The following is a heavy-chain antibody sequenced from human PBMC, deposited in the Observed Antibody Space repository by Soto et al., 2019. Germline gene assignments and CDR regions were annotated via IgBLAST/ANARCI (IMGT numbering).Heavy chain of an antibody. D-gene: IGHD3-22*01. Sequence: EVQLWESGGGLVQPGGSLRLSCAASGFTFSSYAMSWVRQAPGKGLEWVSAISGRGGSTYYADSVKGRFTISRDNYKKTLSLQMNSLTAEDTAVYYCAKDRAASGYLLGLDYWGQGTLVTVSS. J-gene: IGHJ4*02. CDR3: AKDRAASGYLLGLDY. CDR2: ISGRGGST. V-gene: IGHV3-23*01. CDR1: GFTFSSYA.